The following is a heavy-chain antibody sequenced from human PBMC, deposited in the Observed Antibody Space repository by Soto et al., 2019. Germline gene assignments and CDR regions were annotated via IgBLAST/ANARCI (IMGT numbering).Heavy chain of an antibody. V-gene: IGHV1-8*01. CDR3: ARVRRIAARASQNYNWFDP. Sequence: ASVKVSCKASGYTFTSYDINWVRQATGQGLEWMGWMNPNSGNTGYAQKFQGRVTMTRNTSISTAYMELSSLRSEDTAVYYCARVRRIAARASQNYNWFDPWGQGTLVTVSS. J-gene: IGHJ5*02. CDR1: GYTFTSYD. D-gene: IGHD6-6*01. CDR2: MNPNSGNT.